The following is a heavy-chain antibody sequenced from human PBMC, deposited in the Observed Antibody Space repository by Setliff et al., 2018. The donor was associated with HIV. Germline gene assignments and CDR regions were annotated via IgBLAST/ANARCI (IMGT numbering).Heavy chain of an antibody. J-gene: IGHJ5*02. D-gene: IGHD1-20*01. CDR2: IYYSGST. Sequence: PSETLSLTCTVSGGSISSHYWSWIRQPPGKRLEWIGYIYYSGSTNYNPSLKSRVTISVDTSKNQFSLKLSSVTAADTAVYYCAGCITGTTHWFGPWGQGTLVTVSS. CDR3: AGCITGTTHWFGP. CDR1: GGSISSHY. V-gene: IGHV4-59*11.